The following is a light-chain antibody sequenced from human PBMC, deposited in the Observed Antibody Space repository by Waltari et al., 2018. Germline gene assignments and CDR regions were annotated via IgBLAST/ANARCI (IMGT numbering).Light chain of an antibody. CDR1: QIVSSQ. CDR2: DAS. CDR3: QQCNNSPPT. Sequence: EIVLTQSPATLSLSPGDGATLSCRASQIVSSQLVWYQQKRCQAPRLLIYDASNRATGIPARFSGSGSGTDFTLTISSLEPEDFAVYYCQQCNNSPPTFGQGTKVEIK. J-gene: IGKJ1*01. V-gene: IGKV3-11*01.